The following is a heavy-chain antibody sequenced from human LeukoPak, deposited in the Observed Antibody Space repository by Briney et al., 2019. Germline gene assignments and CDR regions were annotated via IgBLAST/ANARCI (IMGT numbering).Heavy chain of an antibody. V-gene: IGHV4-34*01. D-gene: IGHD3-3*01. Sequence: PSETLSLTCAVYGGSFSGYYWSWIRQPPGKGLEWIGEINHSGSTNYNPSLKSRVTISVDTSKNQFSLKLSSGTAADTAVYYCAVRGSLWSGYLRGKYYFDYWSQGTLVTVSS. CDR3: AVRGSLWSGYLRGKYYFDY. J-gene: IGHJ4*02. CDR2: INHSGST. CDR1: GGSFSGYY.